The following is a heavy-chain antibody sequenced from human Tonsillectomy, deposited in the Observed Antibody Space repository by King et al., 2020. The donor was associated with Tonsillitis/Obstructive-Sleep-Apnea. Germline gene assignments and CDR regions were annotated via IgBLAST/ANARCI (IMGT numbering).Heavy chain of an antibody. CDR2: ISVYNGNT. CDR1: GYIFTSFG. Sequence: VQLVESGAEVKKPGASVKVSCKASGYIFTSFGISWVRQAPGQGLEWMGWISVYNGNTNYAQKLQGRVSMTTDTSTSTAYMELRSLRSDDTAVYYCAKTSFYYDSSGYSRPVLSDYWGQGTLFTVSS. D-gene: IGHD3-22*01. J-gene: IGHJ4*02. V-gene: IGHV1-18*01. CDR3: AKTSFYYDSSGYSRPVLSDY.